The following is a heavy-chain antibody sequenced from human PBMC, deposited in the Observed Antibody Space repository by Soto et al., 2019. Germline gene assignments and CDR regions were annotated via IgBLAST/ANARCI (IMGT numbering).Heavy chain of an antibody. Sequence: QITLRESGPTLVQPTQTLTLTCTFSGFSLSTTGAGVAWIRQPPGKALEWLALLYWDGDKRYTPSLKNRLSIAKDPSRNQVVLTMTNMDPMYTATYYCAKDVSDYWGQGTLVTVSS. V-gene: IGHV2-5*02. CDR1: GFSLSTTGAG. CDR2: LYWDGDK. CDR3: AKDVSDY. J-gene: IGHJ4*02.